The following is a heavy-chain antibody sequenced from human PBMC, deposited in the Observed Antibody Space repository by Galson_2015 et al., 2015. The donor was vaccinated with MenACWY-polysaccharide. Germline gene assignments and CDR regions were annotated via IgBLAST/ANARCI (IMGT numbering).Heavy chain of an antibody. J-gene: IGHJ6*02. CDR2: ISYNGNNI. V-gene: IGHV3-30-3*01. CDR3: ARSYCDRTTCYGMDV. CDR1: GFTFSSYA. Sequence: SLRLSCAASGFTFSSYAMHWVRQAPGKGLEWVAVISYNGNNIYYADSEEGRFTISRDNFKSTLYLQMNSLGPEDTGVYYCARSYCDRTTCYGMDVWGQGTMVTVSS. D-gene: IGHD2-21*01.